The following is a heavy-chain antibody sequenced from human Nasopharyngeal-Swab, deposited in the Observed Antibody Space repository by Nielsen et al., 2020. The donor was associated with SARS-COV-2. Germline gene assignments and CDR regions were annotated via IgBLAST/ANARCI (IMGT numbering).Heavy chain of an antibody. V-gene: IGHV4-4*07. CDR2: IYTSGST. Sequence: SETLSPTCTVSGGSISSYYWSWIRQPAGKGLEWIGRIYTSGSTNYNPSLKSRVTMSVDTSKNQFSLKLSSVTAADTAVYYCALGYYYDSSGYYGYWGQGTLVTVSS. D-gene: IGHD3-22*01. CDR3: ALGYYYDSSGYYGY. CDR1: GGSISSYY. J-gene: IGHJ4*02.